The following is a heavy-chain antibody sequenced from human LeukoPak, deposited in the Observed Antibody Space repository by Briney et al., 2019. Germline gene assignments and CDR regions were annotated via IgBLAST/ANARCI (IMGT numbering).Heavy chain of an antibody. CDR1: GIIFSNYA. CDR2: ISSEGGST. V-gene: IGHV3-64*01. J-gene: IGHJ2*01. Sequence: GGSPRLSCAASGIIFSNYAMHWVRQGPGKGLECISTISSEGGSTYYANSVKGRFTISRDNSKNTLYLQMGSLRAEDMAVYYCARGRQGAKTRYFDLWGRGTRVTVSS. D-gene: IGHD1-26*01. CDR3: ARGRQGAKTRYFDL.